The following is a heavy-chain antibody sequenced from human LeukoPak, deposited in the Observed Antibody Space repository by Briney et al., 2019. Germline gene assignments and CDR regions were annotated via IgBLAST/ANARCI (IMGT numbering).Heavy chain of an antibody. CDR2: ISAYNGNT. V-gene: IGHV1-18*01. CDR3: ARGERDGYNHIDY. D-gene: IGHD5-24*01. CDR1: GGTLSRYA. Sequence: ASVKVSCKASGGTLSRYAISWVRQAPGQGLEWMGWISAYNGNTNYAQKLQGRVTMTTDTSTSTAYMELRSLRSDDTAVYYCARGERDGYNHIDYWGQGTLVTVSS. J-gene: IGHJ4*02.